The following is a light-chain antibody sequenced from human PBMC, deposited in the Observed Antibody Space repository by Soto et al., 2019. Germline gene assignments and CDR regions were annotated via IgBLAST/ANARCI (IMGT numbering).Light chain of an antibody. J-gene: IGKJ3*01. CDR1: QDINNY. CDR3: QQYDNLPLT. V-gene: IGKV1-33*01. CDR2: DAS. Sequence: DIQMTQSPSSLSASVGDRVTITCQASQDINNYLNWYHQKPGKAPILLIYDASNLNTGVPSRFRGSRSGTAFTFTISSLQPEDVATYYCQQYDNLPLTFGPGTKVEIK.